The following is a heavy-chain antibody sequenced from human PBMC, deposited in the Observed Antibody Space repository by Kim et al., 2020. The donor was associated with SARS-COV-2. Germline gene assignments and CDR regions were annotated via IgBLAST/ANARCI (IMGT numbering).Heavy chain of an antibody. CDR2: IYYSGST. Sequence: SETLSLTCTVSGGSVSSGSYYWSWIRQPPGKGLEWIGYIYYSGSTNYNPSLKSRVTISVDTSKNQFSLKLSSVTAADTAVYYCASHYYGSGSYYFLGSGYFDLWGRGTLVTVSS. CDR1: GGSVSSGSYY. V-gene: IGHV4-61*01. D-gene: IGHD3-10*01. CDR3: ASHYYGSGSYYFLGSGYFDL. J-gene: IGHJ2*01.